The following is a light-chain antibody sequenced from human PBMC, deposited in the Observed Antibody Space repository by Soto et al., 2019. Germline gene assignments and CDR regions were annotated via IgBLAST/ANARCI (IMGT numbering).Light chain of an antibody. Sequence: QSALTQPPSASGSLGQSVTISCSGITNDVGGYNYVSWFQQHPGKAPKLIIYDVTKRPSGVPDRFSGSRSGNTASLTVSGLQGEDEADYYCSSFAGTNHCVVFGGGTKVTV. CDR1: TNDVGGYNY. CDR2: DVT. J-gene: IGLJ2*01. CDR3: SSFAGTNHCVV. V-gene: IGLV2-8*01.